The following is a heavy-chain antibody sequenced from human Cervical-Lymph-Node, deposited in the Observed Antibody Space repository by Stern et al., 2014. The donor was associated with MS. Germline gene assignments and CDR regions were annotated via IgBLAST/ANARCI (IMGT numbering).Heavy chain of an antibody. CDR1: GASISNTNW. CDR3: ARVHSGYDWFDY. V-gene: IGHV4-4*02. CDR2: IHHSGTT. J-gene: IGHJ4*02. D-gene: IGHD5-12*01. Sequence: QVQLQESGSGLVKPSGTLSLTCDVSGASISNTNWWGWVRQPPAMGLEWIGAIHHSGTTNFKSSLKSRVTMSVDTSKNQFSLELKSVTAADTAVYFCARVHSGYDWFDYWGQGILVTVSS.